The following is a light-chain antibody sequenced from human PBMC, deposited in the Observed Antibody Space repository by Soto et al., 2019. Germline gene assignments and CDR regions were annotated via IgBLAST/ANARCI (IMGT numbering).Light chain of an antibody. Sequence: QSALTQPRSVSGSPGQSVASSCTGTTSDVGGYNYVSWYQQHPSKAPKLMIYDVTKRPSGVPDRFSGSKSGNTASLTISGLQAEDEADYYCCSYAGSYCYVFGTGTKLTVL. J-gene: IGLJ1*01. CDR2: DVT. CDR1: TSDVGGYNY. V-gene: IGLV2-11*01. CDR3: CSYAGSYCYV.